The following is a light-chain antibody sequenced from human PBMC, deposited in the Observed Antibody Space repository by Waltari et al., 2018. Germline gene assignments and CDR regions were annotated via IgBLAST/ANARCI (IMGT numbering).Light chain of an antibody. V-gene: IGKV3-15*01. CDR3: QQYYNWPLLIT. CDR2: GAS. Sequence: EVVMTQSPATLSVSPGERATLSCRASQSVTTNLARYQQKPGQPPRLLIYGASTRATGIPARFSGSGSGTEFTLTISSLQSEDFGVYYCQQYYNWPLLITFGQGTRLEIK. CDR1: QSVTTN. J-gene: IGKJ5*01.